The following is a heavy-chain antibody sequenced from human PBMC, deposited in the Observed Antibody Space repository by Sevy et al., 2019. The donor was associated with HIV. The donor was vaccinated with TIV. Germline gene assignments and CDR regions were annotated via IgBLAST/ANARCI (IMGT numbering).Heavy chain of an antibody. CDR3: ARGGHLSLDAFDV. CDR2: LFPGYSYV. D-gene: IGHD2-15*01. CDR1: GYSFTAHW. J-gene: IGHJ3*01. V-gene: IGHV5-51*01. Sequence: GESLKISCQASGYSFTAHWIGWVRQMPGKGLEWMGILFPGYSYVRSFQGQVTVSVDRSTNTAYLQWGSLTASDSAIYYCARGGHLSLDAFDVWGLGTMVTVSS.